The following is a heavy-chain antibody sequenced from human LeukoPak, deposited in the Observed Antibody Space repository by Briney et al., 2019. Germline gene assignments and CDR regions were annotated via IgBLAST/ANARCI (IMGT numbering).Heavy chain of an antibody. D-gene: IGHD2-8*01. Sequence: GGSLRLSCAASGFTFSSYGMHWVRQAPGKGLEWVALISNDGNQKYYSDSVKGRFTISRDNSTGTLYLQMSSLRADDTAVYYCAKTYCTNNCYSYFQHWGQGTLVTVSS. CDR2: ISNDGNQK. J-gene: IGHJ1*01. CDR1: GFTFSSYG. V-gene: IGHV3-30*18. CDR3: AKTYCTNNCYSYFQH.